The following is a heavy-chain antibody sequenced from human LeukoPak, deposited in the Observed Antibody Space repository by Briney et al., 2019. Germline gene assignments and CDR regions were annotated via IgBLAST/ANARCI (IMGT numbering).Heavy chain of an antibody. D-gene: IGHD4-17*01. CDR2: IYYTGST. V-gene: IGHV4-59*01. CDR1: GGSISSSY. CDR3: ARDYGDIPPDWYYDL. J-gene: IGHJ2*01. Sequence: PSETLSLTCTVSGGSISSSYWSWIRQPPGKGLEWIGYIYYTGSTTYNPSLKSRVTISVDTSKNQFSLKLRSVTAADTAVYYCARDYGDIPPDWYYDLWGRGTLVTVSS.